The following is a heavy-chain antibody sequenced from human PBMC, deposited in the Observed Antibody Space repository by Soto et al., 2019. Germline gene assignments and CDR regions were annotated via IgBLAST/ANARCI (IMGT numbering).Heavy chain of an antibody. CDR3: ARGSTIVRGAPSWFDP. V-gene: IGHV1-69*02. CDR2: IIPIAAIA. D-gene: IGHD3-10*01. Sequence: QVQLVQSGAEVKKPGSSVKVSCKASGGTFSRYTINWVRQAPGQGLEWMGRIIPIAAIANYTQKFQGRVTITVDNSSTTAYRELSSLRSDDTAVYYCARGSTIVRGAPSWFDPWGQGTLVTVSS. CDR1: GGTFSRYT. J-gene: IGHJ5*02.